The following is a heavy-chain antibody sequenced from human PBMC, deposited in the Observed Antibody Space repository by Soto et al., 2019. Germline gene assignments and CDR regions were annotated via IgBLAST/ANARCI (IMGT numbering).Heavy chain of an antibody. J-gene: IGHJ5*02. Sequence: ASVKVSCTASGYTFTTYDITWVRQAPGQGLEWMGWISSYNGNTKYAQRLQGRVTMTTETSTSTAYMELRSLRSDDTAIYYCARDSTARLAWFDPWCQGTLVTVS. CDR1: GYTFTTYD. CDR3: ARDSTARLAWFDP. D-gene: IGHD6-6*01. V-gene: IGHV1-18*04. CDR2: ISSYNGNT.